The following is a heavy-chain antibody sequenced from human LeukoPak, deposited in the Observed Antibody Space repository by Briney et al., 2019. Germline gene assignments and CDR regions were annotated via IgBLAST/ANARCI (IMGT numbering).Heavy chain of an antibody. D-gene: IGHD1-26*01. CDR3: AKEFPSGWFDY. V-gene: IGHV3-9*01. CDR1: GFTFDDYA. J-gene: IGHJ5*01. Sequence: GGSLRLSCAASGFTFDDYAMHWVRHAPGKGLEWVSGISWNSGSIGYADSVKGRFTISRDNAKNSLYLQMDSLRAEDTALYYCAKEFPSGWFDYWGQGTLVTVSS. CDR2: ISWNSGSI.